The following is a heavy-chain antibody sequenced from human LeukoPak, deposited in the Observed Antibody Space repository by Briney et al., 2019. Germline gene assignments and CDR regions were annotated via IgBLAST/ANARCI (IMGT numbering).Heavy chain of an antibody. D-gene: IGHD4-23*01. Sequence: SETLSLTCTVSGGSISSYYWSWIRQPPGKGLEWIGYIYYSGSTYYNPSLKSRVTISVDTSKNQFSLKLSSVTAADTAVYYCARNSLGWAYFDYWGQGTLVTVSS. J-gene: IGHJ4*02. V-gene: IGHV4-30-4*01. CDR1: GGSISSYY. CDR3: ARNSLGWAYFDY. CDR2: IYYSGST.